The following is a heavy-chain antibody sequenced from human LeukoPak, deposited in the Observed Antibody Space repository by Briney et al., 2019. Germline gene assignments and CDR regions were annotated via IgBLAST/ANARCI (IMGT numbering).Heavy chain of an antibody. CDR2: ISGSGGST. J-gene: IGHJ3*02. CDR1: GFTFSRYG. CDR3: AKEAPYYDSSGYCLGAFDI. Sequence: GGSLRLSCAASGFTFSRYGMSWVRQAPGKGLEWVSGISGSGGSTYYADSVKGRFTISRDNSKNTLYLQMNSLRAEDTAVYYCAKEAPYYDSSGYCLGAFDIWGQGTMVTVSS. V-gene: IGHV3-23*01. D-gene: IGHD3-22*01.